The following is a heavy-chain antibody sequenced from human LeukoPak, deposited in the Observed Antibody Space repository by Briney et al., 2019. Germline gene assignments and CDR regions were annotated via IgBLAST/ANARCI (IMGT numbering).Heavy chain of an antibody. J-gene: IGHJ6*03. V-gene: IGHV4-39*02. CDR2: ISYTGNT. Sequence: SETLSLTYSVSGGPISSSDYYWGWIRQPPGKGLEWIGRISYTGNTYYTPSLKSRVTISVDTSNNLFSLRLSSVTAGDTAVYYCARLTHSYYADSSGYYPYYYMDVWGKGTTVTVSS. D-gene: IGHD3-22*01. CDR1: GGPISSSDYY. CDR3: ARLTHSYYADSSGYYPYYYMDV.